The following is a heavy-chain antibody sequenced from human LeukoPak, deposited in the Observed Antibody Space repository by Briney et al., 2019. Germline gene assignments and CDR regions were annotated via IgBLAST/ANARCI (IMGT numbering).Heavy chain of an antibody. V-gene: IGHV4-39*01. CDR2: LSSGGPT. Sequence: SETLSLTCTVFGVSITSINYYWAWIRLPPGKGLEWIGSLSSGGPTYNNPSLESRTSISADTSSNQLFLKLTSVTAADTAVYFCARRNILSGYYHFDYWGHGTLVTVSS. D-gene: IGHD3-9*01. CDR1: GVSITSINYY. CDR3: ARRNILSGYYHFDY. J-gene: IGHJ4*01.